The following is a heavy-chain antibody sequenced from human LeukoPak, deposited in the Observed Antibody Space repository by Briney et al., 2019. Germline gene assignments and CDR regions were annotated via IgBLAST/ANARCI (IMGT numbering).Heavy chain of an antibody. CDR2: ISGSGGST. CDR1: GFTFSSYA. CDR3: AARPDGRAATRSIFNWFDP. J-gene: IGHJ5*02. V-gene: IGHV3-23*01. Sequence: LPGGSLRLSCAASGFTFSSYAMSWVRQAPGKGLEWVSAISGSGGSTYYADSVKGRFTISRDNSKNTLYLQMNSLRVEDTAVYYCAARPDGRAATRSIFNWFDPWGQGTLVTVSS. D-gene: IGHD2-15*01.